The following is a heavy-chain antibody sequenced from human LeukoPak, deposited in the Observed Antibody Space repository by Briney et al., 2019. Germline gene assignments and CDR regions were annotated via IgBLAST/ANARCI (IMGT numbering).Heavy chain of an antibody. Sequence: QTGGSLRLSCTASGFSFSGHWMHWARQLPGKGLVWDSRISPTGSTTSYADSVEGRFTVSRDNAKNTLCLQVNNLRAEDTAVYYCARGPNSNWSGLDFWGQGTLLTVSS. CDR1: GFSFSGHW. J-gene: IGHJ4*02. V-gene: IGHV3-74*01. D-gene: IGHD6-6*01. CDR3: ARGPNSNWSGLDF. CDR2: ISPTGSTT.